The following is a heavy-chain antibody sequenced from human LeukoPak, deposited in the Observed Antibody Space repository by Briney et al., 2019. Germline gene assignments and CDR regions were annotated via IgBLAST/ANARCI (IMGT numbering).Heavy chain of an antibody. V-gene: IGHV4-61*02. CDR3: ARAPYSSSWYWSDP. CDR1: GGSISSGSYY. CDR2: IYTSGST. D-gene: IGHD6-13*01. Sequence: PSQTLSLTCTVSGGSISSGSYYWSWIRQPVGKGLEWIGRIYTSGSTNYNPSLKSRVTISVDTSKNQFSLKLSSVTAADTAVYYCARAPYSSSWYWSDPWGQGTLVTVSS. J-gene: IGHJ5*02.